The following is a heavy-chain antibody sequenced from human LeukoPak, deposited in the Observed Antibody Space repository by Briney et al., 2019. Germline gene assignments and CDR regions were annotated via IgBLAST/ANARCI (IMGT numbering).Heavy chain of an antibody. J-gene: IGHJ5*02. Sequence: ASVKVSCKASGGTFSSYAISWVRQAPGQGLEWMGGIIPIFGTANYAQKFQGRVTITADESTSTAYMGLSSLRSEDTAVYYCARGNNQINWFDPWGQGTLVTVSS. V-gene: IGHV1-69*13. CDR2: IIPIFGTA. CDR1: GGTFSSYA. CDR3: ARGNNQINWFDP. D-gene: IGHD1/OR15-1a*01.